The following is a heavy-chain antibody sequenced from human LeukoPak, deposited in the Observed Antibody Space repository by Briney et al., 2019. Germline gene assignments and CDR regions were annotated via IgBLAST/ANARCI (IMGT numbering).Heavy chain of an antibody. V-gene: IGHV3-15*01. D-gene: IGHD3-16*01. CDR1: GFTFSHAW. CDR3: TTIGDY. J-gene: IGHJ4*02. CDR2: IKSKTAGGTT. Sequence: GGSLRLSCAASGFTFSHAWMSWVRQAPGKGLEWVGRIKSKTAGGTTDYAAPVKGRFSVSRGDSKSTLYLQMNSLKSEDTGVYYCTTIGDYWGLGTQVTVSS.